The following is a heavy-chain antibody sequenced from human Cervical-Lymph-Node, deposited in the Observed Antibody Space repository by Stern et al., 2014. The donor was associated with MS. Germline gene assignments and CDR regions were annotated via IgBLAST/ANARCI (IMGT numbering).Heavy chain of an antibody. CDR3: SRDSSGDY. CDR2: SRNKAKSYTT. V-gene: IGHV3-72*01. J-gene: IGHJ4*02. CDR1: GFSFSDFY. Sequence: EVQLVESGGGLVQPGGSLRLSCAASGFSFSDFYMDWVRQAPGKGLEWFVRSRNKAKSYTTDYAASVKGRFTISRDDSKNSLYLQMNSLKTEDTAVYYCSRDSSGDYWGPGTLVTVSS.